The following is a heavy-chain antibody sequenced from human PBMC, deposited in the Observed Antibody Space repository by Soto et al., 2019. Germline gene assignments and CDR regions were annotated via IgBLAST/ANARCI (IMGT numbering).Heavy chain of an antibody. CDR1: GGSISEKY. D-gene: IGHD6-13*01. J-gene: IGHJ5*02. Sequence: SETLSLTCIVSGGSISEKYWNWVRQPPGEGLEWIGLIFANGHTDYNPSLKSRVTMSVDASKNQFSLRLTSMTAADTAVYYCVASLAASGLNWLDPWGRGTLVTVSS. CDR2: IFANGHT. V-gene: IGHV4-4*07. CDR3: VASLAASGLNWLDP.